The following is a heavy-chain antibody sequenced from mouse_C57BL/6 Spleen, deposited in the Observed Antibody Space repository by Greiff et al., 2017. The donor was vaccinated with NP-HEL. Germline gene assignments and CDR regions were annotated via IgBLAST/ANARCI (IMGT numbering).Heavy chain of an antibody. CDR2: IRSKSNNYAT. J-gene: IGHJ2*01. CDR3: VRGSSHGYFDY. V-gene: IGHV10-1*01. D-gene: IGHD1-1*01. Sequence: EVKVVESGGGLVQPKGSLKLSCAASGFSFNTYAMNWVRQAPGKGLEWVARIRSKSNNYATYYADSVKDRFTISRDDSESMLYLQMNNLKTEDTAMYYCVRGSSHGYFDYWGQGTTLTVSS. CDR1: GFSFNTYA.